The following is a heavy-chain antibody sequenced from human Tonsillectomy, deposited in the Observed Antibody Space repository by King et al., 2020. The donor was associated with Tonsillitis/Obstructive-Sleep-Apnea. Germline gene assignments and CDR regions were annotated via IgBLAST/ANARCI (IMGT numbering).Heavy chain of an antibody. D-gene: IGHD2-2*02. Sequence: VQLVESGAEVKKAGESLKISCKGSGYSFTNYWIGWVRQRPGKGLEWMGIIYPSDSDTRYSPSFQGQVTISADRYFSTAYLQWSSLRASYTAMYDCARRSVVSTAIQYYLDYWGQGTLVTVSS. V-gene: IGHV5-51*01. CDR1: GYSFTNYW. CDR3: ARRSVVSTAIQYYLDY. J-gene: IGHJ4*02. CDR2: IYPSDSDT.